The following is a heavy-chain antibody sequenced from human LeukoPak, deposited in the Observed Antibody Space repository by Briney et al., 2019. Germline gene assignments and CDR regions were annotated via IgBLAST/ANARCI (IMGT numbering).Heavy chain of an antibody. J-gene: IGHJ3*02. CDR2: ISGSGGST. V-gene: IGHV3-23*01. Sequence: TGGSLRLSCAASGFTFSSYAMSWVRQAPGKGLEWVSAISGSGGSTYYADFVKGRFTISRDNSKNTLYLQMNSLRAEDTAVYYCAKDRGAYYYDSSDAFDIWGQGTMVTVSS. D-gene: IGHD3-22*01. CDR1: GFTFSSYA. CDR3: AKDRGAYYYDSSDAFDI.